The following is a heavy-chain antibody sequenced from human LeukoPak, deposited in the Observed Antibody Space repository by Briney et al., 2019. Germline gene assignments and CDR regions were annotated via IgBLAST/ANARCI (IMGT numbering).Heavy chain of an antibody. CDR2: IYYSGST. CDR3: AGVGATYPYYFDY. Sequence: SETLSLTCTVSGGSISSYYWSWIRQPPGKGLEWIGYIYYSGSTNYNPSLKSRVTISVDTSKNRFFLKLSSVTAADTAVYYCAGVGATYPYYFDYWGQGTLVTVSA. J-gene: IGHJ4*02. V-gene: IGHV4-59*01. CDR1: GGSISSYY. D-gene: IGHD1-26*01.